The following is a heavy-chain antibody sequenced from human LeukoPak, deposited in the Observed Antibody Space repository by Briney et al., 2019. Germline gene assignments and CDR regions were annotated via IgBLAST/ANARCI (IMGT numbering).Heavy chain of an antibody. CDR2: INHRGST. D-gene: IGHD1-26*01. V-gene: IGHV4-34*01. CDR1: GESLSKYY. CDR3: ASSVGSTDY. J-gene: IGHJ4*02. Sequence: SETLSLTCAVYGESLSKYYWTWIRQSPGKGLEWIGEINHRGSTNHNPSLKSRVTLSVDTSKHQFSLKPTSVTAADAAVYYCASSVGSTDYWGQGTLVTVSS.